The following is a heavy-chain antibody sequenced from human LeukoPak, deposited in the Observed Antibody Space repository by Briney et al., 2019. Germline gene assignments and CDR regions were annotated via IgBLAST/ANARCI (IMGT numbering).Heavy chain of an antibody. D-gene: IGHD4-17*01. CDR3: ASGTFDDYGDYDRGDYFDH. CDR1: GASISSSSSS. Sequence: SQTLSLTCTVSGASISSSSSSWGWVREPPGKGPEWIGSIYYSGLTYDNPSLNSRFFISVSTSKNHFSLKVSSVTAADPAVYYCASGTFDDYGDYDRGDYFDHWGQGTLVTVSS. J-gene: IGHJ4*02. V-gene: IGHV4-39*02. CDR2: IYYSGLT.